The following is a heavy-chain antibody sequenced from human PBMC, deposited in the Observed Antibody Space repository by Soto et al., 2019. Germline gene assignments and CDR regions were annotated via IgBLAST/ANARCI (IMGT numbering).Heavy chain of an antibody. Sequence: PGGSLRLSCAASGFTFSSYAMHWVRQAPGKGLEWVAVISYDGSNKYYADSVKGRFTISRDNSKNTLYLQMNSLRAEDTAVYYCARGAPIYYDSSLGPRNEDLDYWGQGTLVTVSS. CDR1: GFTFSSYA. CDR3: ARGAPIYYDSSLGPRNEDLDY. D-gene: IGHD3-22*01. CDR2: ISYDGSNK. J-gene: IGHJ4*02. V-gene: IGHV3-30-3*01.